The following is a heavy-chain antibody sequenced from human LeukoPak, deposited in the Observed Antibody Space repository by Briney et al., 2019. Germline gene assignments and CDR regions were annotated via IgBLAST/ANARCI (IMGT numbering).Heavy chain of an antibody. J-gene: IGHJ4*02. Sequence: GGSLRLSCAASGFYFSTYVMGWVRQAPGKGLEWVANIKQDGSEKYYVDSVKGRFTISRDNAKNSLYLQMNSLRAEDTAVYYCASVDTRRTDGASRLYWGQGTLVTVSS. D-gene: IGHD1-1*01. V-gene: IGHV3-7*01. CDR1: GFYFSTYV. CDR3: ASVDTRRTDGASRLY. CDR2: IKQDGSEK.